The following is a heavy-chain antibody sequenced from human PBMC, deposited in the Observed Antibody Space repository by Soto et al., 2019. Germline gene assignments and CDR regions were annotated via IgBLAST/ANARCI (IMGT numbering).Heavy chain of an antibody. V-gene: IGHV1-3*01. Sequence: GAPVKGSCKASGYTFTSYAMHLVRQAPGQRLEWMGWINAGNGNTKYSQKFQGRVTITRDTSASTAYMDLSSLRSEDTAVYYCARAYCGGDCYTLDCWGQGTPVTVSS. CDR1: GYTFTSYA. D-gene: IGHD2-21*02. CDR2: INAGNGNT. J-gene: IGHJ4*02. CDR3: ARAYCGGDCYTLDC.